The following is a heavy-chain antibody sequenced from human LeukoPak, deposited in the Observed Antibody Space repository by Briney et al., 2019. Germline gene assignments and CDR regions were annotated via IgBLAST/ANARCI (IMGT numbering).Heavy chain of an antibody. CDR3: AATFGGVIVSFDY. Sequence: SETLSLTCTVSGGSISSGGYYWSWIRQHPGRGLEWIGYIYYSRSTYYNPSLKGRVTISVDTSKNQFSLKLSSVTAADTAVYYCAATFGGVIVSFDYWGQGTLVTVSS. CDR2: IYYSRST. D-gene: IGHD3-16*02. J-gene: IGHJ4*02. CDR1: GGSISSGGYY. V-gene: IGHV4-31*03.